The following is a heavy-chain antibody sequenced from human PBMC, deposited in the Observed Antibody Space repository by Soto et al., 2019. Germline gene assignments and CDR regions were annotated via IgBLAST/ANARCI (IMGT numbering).Heavy chain of an antibody. Sequence: GGSLRLSCAASGFTFSSYWMSWVRQAPGKGLEWVANIKQDGSEKYYVDSVKGRFTISRDNAKNSLYLQMNSLRAEDTAVYYCARPPYSSGWYVNYWGQGTLVTVSS. CDR2: IKQDGSEK. V-gene: IGHV3-7*01. J-gene: IGHJ4*02. CDR1: GFTFSSYW. CDR3: ARPPYSSGWYVNY. D-gene: IGHD6-19*01.